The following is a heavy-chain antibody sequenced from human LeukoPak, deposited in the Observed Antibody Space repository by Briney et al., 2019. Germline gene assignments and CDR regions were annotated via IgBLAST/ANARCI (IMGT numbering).Heavy chain of an antibody. D-gene: IGHD6-19*01. CDR2: ISFSVNTK. V-gene: IGHV3-48*04. CDR3: ARGAYSSGWAYFDH. CDR1: GFTFSSHW. Sequence: GGSLRLSCTGSGFTFSSHWMSWVRQAPGKGLEWVSYISFSVNTKYYGDSVKGRFTISRDNAKNSLYLHMDSLRAEDTAVYYCARGAYSSGWAYFDHWGQGTLVTVSS. J-gene: IGHJ4*02.